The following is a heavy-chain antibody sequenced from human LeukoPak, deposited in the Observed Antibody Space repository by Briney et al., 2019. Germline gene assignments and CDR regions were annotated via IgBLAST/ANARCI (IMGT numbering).Heavy chain of an antibody. CDR3: ARENTVTYDH. CDR2: IYTSGST. Sequence: SETLSLTCTVSGGSIGSYYWSWIRQPAGKGLEWIGHIYTSGSTNYNPSLKSRVTMSLDTSKNQFSLKLSSATAADTAVYYCARENTVTYDHWGQGTLVTVSS. J-gene: IGHJ4*02. V-gene: IGHV4-4*07. CDR1: GGSIGSYY. D-gene: IGHD4-17*01.